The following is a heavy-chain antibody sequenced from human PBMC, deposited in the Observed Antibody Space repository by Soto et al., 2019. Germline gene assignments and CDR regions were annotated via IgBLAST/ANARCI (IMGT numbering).Heavy chain of an antibody. CDR1: GFTFSSYA. CDR2: ISYDGSNK. D-gene: IGHD1-26*01. V-gene: IGHV3-30-3*01. J-gene: IGHJ4*02. CDR3: ARDADIVGATGPFDY. Sequence: GGSLRLSCAASGFTFSSYAMHWVRQAPGKGLEWVAVISYDGSNKYYADSVKGRFTISRDNSKNTLYLQMNSLRAEDTAVYYCARDADIVGATGPFDYWGQGTLVTVSS.